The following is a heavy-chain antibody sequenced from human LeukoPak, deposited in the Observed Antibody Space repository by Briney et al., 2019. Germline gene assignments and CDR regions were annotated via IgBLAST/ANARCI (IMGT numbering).Heavy chain of an antibody. CDR1: GITLSNYG. CDR3: AKRGVVIRVILVGFHKEANYFDS. D-gene: IGHD3-22*01. Sequence: GRSLRLSCAVSGITLSNYGMSWVRQAPGKGLGWVAGISGSGGRTNYADSVKGRFTISRDNPKNTLYLQMNSLRAEDTAVYFCAKRGVVIRVILVGFHKEANYFDSWGQGVLVTVSS. CDR2: ISGSGGRT. V-gene: IGHV3-23*01. J-gene: IGHJ4*02.